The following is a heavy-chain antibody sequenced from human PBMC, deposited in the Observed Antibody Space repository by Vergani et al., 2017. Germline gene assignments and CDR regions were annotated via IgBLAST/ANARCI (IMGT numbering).Heavy chain of an antibody. CDR3: AKVGVVVPAAIPNWFDP. V-gene: IGHV3-23*03. J-gene: IGHJ5*02. Sequence: EVQLVESGGGLVQPGGSLRLSCAASGFTVSSNYMSWVRQAPGKGLEWVSVIYSGGSSTYYADSVKGRFTISRDNSKNTLYLQMNSLRAEDTAVYYCAKVGVVVPAAIPNWFDPWGQGTLVTVSS. CDR1: GFTVSSNY. D-gene: IGHD2-2*01. CDR2: IYSGGSST.